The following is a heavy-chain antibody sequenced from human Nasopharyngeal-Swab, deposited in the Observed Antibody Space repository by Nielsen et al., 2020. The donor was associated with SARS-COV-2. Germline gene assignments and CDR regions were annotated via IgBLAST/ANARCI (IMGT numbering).Heavy chain of an antibody. CDR1: GFTFSSYA. D-gene: IGHD4-17*01. J-gene: IGHJ4*02. V-gene: IGHV3-23*01. CDR3: AKSPYGAIPPGAGPNN. Sequence: GESLKISCAASGFTFSSYAMSWVRQAPGKGLEWVSAISGSGGSTYYADSVKGRFTISRDTSKNTLYLQMNSLRAEDTAVYYCAKSPYGAIPPGAGPNNWGQGTLVTVSS. CDR2: ISGSGGST.